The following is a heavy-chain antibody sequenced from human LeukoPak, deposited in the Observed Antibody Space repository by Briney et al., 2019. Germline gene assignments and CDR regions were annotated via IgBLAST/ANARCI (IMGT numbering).Heavy chain of an antibody. CDR1: GCTFSSYE. D-gene: IGHD6-19*01. V-gene: IGHV3-48*03. CDR2: ISGGGSTA. Sequence: GGSLRLSCAASGCTFSSYEMNWVRQAPGRGLEWVSYISGGGSTAYYADSVEGRFTISRDNAKNSLYLQMNRLRAEDTAVNYCARGGWLVLRYFDYWGQGTLVTVSS. CDR3: ARGGWLVLRYFDY. J-gene: IGHJ4*02.